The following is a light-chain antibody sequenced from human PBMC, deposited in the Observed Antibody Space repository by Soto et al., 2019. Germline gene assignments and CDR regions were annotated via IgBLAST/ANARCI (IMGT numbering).Light chain of an antibody. CDR1: SSNIGAGYD. J-gene: IGLJ3*02. V-gene: IGLV1-40*01. Sequence: QSVLTQPPSVFGAPGQRVTISCTGSSSNIGAGYDVHWYQQLPGTAPKLLIYGNSNRPSGVPDRFSGSKSGTSASLAITGLQAEDEADYYCQSYDSSLSGGGVFGGGTKLTVL. CDR3: QSYDSSLSGGGV. CDR2: GNS.